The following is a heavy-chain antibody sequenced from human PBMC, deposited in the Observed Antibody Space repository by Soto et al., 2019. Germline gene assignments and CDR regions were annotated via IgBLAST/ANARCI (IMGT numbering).Heavy chain of an antibody. D-gene: IGHD3-3*01. CDR2: SRDKPQGYST. V-gene: IGHV3-72*01. J-gene: IGHJ4*02. CDR1: GFTLSDHY. Sequence: GGSLRLSCAGSGFTLSDHYIDWVRQAPGKGLEWVGRSRDKPQGYSTAYAASVKGRFTTSRDESKNSAYLQMNSLKIEDTAVYYCIAEPEWKVHWRDYWGQGTLVTVSS. CDR3: IAEPEWKVHWRDY.